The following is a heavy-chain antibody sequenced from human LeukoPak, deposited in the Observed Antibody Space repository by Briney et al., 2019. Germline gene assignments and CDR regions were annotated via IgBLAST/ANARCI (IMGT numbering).Heavy chain of an antibody. D-gene: IGHD1-26*01. CDR2: INPSGGST. CDR1: GYTFTNYY. V-gene: IGHV1-46*01. J-gene: IGHJ5*02. CDR3: ARGGVGATTYVWFDP. Sequence: ASVTVSCKASGYTFTNYYIHWVRQAPGQGLEGMGIINPSGGSTSYAQKFQGRVTMTRDMSTSTVYMELSSLRSEDTAVYSCARGGVGATTYVWFDPWGQGTLVTVSS.